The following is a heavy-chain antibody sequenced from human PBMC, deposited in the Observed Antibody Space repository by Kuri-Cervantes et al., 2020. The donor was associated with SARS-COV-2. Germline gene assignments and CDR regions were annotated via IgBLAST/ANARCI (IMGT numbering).Heavy chain of an antibody. D-gene: IGHD3-10*02. J-gene: IGHJ3*02. V-gene: IGHV1-2*02. CDR1: GYTFTGYY. CDR3: ARHRLRGSTLIGGAFDI. CDR2: INPNSGGT. Sequence: ASVKVSCKASGYTFTGYYMHWVRQAPGQGLEWMGWINPNSGGTNYAQKFQGRVTMTRDTSISTAYLQWSSLKASDTAMYYCARHRLRGSTLIGGAFDIWGQGTMVTVSS.